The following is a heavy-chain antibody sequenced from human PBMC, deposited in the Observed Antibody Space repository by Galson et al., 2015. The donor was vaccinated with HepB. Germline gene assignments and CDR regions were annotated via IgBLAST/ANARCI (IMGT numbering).Heavy chain of an antibody. V-gene: IGHV3-30-3*01. D-gene: IGHD1-26*01. CDR2: ISYDGSNK. CDR1: GFTFSSYA. J-gene: IGHJ3*02. Sequence: SLRLSCAASGFTFSSYAMHWVRQAPGKGLEWVAVISYDGSNKYYADSVKGRFTISRDNSKNTLYLQMNGLRAEDTAVYYCARDLIGGGSYPDAFDIWGQGAMVTVSS. CDR3: ARDLIGGGSYPDAFDI.